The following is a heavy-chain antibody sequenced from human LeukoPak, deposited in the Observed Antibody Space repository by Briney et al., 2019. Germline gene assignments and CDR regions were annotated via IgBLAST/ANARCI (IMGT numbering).Heavy chain of an antibody. CDR1: GYTFTGYY. J-gene: IGHJ5*02. Sequence: GGSAKVSCKASGYTFTGYYMHWVREAPGQGVEWMGWINPNIGGTKYAQKFQGWVTMTWDTSTTTAYMELTRLKSDDKTMYYCERSGRGSYYDHWGQGTLVTVSS. V-gene: IGHV1-2*04. CDR3: ERSGRGSYYDH. CDR2: INPNIGGT. D-gene: IGHD1-26*01.